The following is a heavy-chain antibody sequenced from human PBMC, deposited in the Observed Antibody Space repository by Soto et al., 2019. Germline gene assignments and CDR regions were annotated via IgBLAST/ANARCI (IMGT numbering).Heavy chain of an antibody. Sequence: QVPLVQSGAEVKKPGSSVKVSCKASGGTFSSYAISWVRQAPGQGLEWMGGIIPIFGTANYAQKFQGRVTITADESTSTAYMELSSLRSEDTAVYYCATPLAYCGGDCQYDAFDIWGQGTMVTVSS. CDR1: GGTFSSYA. J-gene: IGHJ3*02. D-gene: IGHD2-21*02. V-gene: IGHV1-69*01. CDR2: IIPIFGTA. CDR3: ATPLAYCGGDCQYDAFDI.